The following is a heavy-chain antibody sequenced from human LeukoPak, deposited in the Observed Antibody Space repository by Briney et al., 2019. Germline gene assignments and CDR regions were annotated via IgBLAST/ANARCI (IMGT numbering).Heavy chain of an antibody. J-gene: IGHJ1*01. CDR1: GFTFSEAW. CDR3: ARVSGPGMNEYFHL. CDR2: INNDGSTT. Sequence: GGSLRLSCAASGFTFSEAWMHWVRQAPGKGLVWVSRINNDGSTTRYADSVKGRFTISRDNAKNTLYLQMNSLRAEDTAVYYCARVSGPGMNEYFHLWGQGTLVTVSS. V-gene: IGHV3-74*01. D-gene: IGHD3-10*01.